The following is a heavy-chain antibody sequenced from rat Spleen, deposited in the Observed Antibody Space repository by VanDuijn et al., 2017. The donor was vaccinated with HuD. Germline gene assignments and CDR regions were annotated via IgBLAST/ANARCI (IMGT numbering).Heavy chain of an antibody. V-gene: IGHV5-25*01. CDR3: AGGGHSAFNWFAY. J-gene: IGHJ3*01. CDR1: GFTFSTYD. CDR2: ISFDGSTT. D-gene: IGHD3-3*01. Sequence: EVQLVESGGGFVQPGRSMELSCVVSGFTFSTYDMAWVRQAPTKGPEWVASISFDGSTTYYRDSVKGRFVISKDNSKNTGYLQMNNLRSEDTAMYYCAGGGHSAFNWFAYWGQGTLVTVSS.